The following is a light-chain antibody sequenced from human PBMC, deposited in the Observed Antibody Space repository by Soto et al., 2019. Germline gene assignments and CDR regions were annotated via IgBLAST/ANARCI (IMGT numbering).Light chain of an antibody. CDR3: CSYAGSSTNGV. Sequence: QSALTQPASVSGSPGQSITISCTGSSGDVGGYDLVSWYQHHPGKAPKLMIYEGSKRPSGVSNRFSGSKSGNTASLTISGLQAEDEADYYCCSYAGSSTNGVFGGGTKLTVL. CDR2: EGS. J-gene: IGLJ3*02. V-gene: IGLV2-23*01. CDR1: SGDVGGYDL.